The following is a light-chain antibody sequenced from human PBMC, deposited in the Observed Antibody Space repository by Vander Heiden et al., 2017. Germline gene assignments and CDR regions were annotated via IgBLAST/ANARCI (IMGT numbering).Light chain of an antibody. J-gene: IGKJ1*01. CDR3: QQNDSTPPWT. CDR2: AAS. Sequence: DIQMTPSPSSLSASVGDRVTITCRASQSISSYLNWYQQKPGKAPKLLIYAASILQSGVPSRFSGSGSGTDFTLTISSLQPEDFASYYCQQNDSTPPWTFGQGTKVEIK. V-gene: IGKV1-39*01. CDR1: QSISSY.